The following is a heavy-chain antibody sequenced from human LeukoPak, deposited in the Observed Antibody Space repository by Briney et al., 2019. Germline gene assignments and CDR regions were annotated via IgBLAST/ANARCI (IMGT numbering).Heavy chain of an antibody. D-gene: IGHD3-3*01. J-gene: IGHJ4*02. CDR3: ARHASGVFDY. CDR1: GVPISGGRYY. CDR2: VYYNGDT. V-gene: IGHV4-39*01. Sequence: SETLSLTCTVSGVPISGGRYYWGWIRRSPGKGLEWIGSVYYNGDTLDNPSLKSRVILFVDMSKNQFSVELTSVTAAETAVYYCARHASGVFDYWGLGTLVTVSS.